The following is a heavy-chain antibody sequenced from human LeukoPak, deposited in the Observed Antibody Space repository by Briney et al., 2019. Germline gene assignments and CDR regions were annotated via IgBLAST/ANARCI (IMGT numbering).Heavy chain of an antibody. D-gene: IGHD3-22*01. CDR3: ARARNYYDSSGFYYEGDAFDI. J-gene: IGHJ3*02. CDR1: GDSISSSNYY. CDR2: IDYSGSR. Sequence: SETLSLTCTVSGDSISSSNYYWGWIRQPPGKGLEWIGSIDYSGSRYYNPSLKTRVTISVDTSKNQFSLKLSSVTAADTAVYYCARARNYYDSSGFYYEGDAFDIWGQGTMVTVSS. V-gene: IGHV4-39*07.